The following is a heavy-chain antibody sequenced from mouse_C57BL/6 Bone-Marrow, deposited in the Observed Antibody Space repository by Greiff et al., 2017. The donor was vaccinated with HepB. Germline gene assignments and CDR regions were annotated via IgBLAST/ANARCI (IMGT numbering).Heavy chain of an antibody. V-gene: IGHV6-3*01. J-gene: IGHJ2*01. CDR2: IRLKSDNYAT. CDR1: GFTFSNYW. Sequence: EVKLVESGGGLVQPGGSMKLSCVASGFTFSNYWLNWVRQSPEKGLEWVAQIRLKSDNYATHYAESVKGRFTISRDNSKSSVYLQMNNLRAEDTGIYYCTGGNGAYFDYWGQGTTLTVSS. CDR3: TGGNGAYFDY.